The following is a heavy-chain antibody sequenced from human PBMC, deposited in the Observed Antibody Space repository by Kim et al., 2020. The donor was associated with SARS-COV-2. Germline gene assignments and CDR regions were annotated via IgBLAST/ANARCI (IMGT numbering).Heavy chain of an antibody. CDR3: ARDVVVVPAATTLHYYYYGMDV. Sequence: SETLSLTCTVSGGSISSYYWSWIRQPAGKGLEWIGRIYTSGSTNYSPSLKSRVTMSVDTSKNQFSLKLSSVTAADTAVYYCARDVVVVPAATTLHYYYYGMDVWGQGTTVTVSS. D-gene: IGHD2-2*01. CDR2: IYTSGST. CDR1: GGSISSYY. J-gene: IGHJ6*02. V-gene: IGHV4-4*07.